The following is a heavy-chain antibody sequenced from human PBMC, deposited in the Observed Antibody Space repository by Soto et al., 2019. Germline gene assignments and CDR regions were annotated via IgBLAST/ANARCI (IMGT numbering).Heavy chain of an antibody. J-gene: IGHJ4*02. CDR1: GFSFSDHY. CDR2: TRNKAYSYTT. Sequence: EVQLVESGGGLVQPGGSLRLSCAASGFSFSDHYMDWVRQAPGKGLEWVGRTRNKAYSYTTEYAASLRGRFTISRDDSKDSLYLQMNSLKTEDTAVYYCATSITSSKWSGFYSWVQRPLVTVSS. D-gene: IGHD6-13*01. V-gene: IGHV3-72*01. CDR3: ATSITSSKWSGFYS.